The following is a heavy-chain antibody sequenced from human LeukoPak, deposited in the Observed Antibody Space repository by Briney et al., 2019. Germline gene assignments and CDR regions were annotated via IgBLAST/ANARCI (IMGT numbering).Heavy chain of an antibody. Sequence: ASVKLSCKASGYTFTGYYMHWVRQAPGQGLEWMGWINPNSGGTNYAQKFQGRVTMTRDTSISTAYMELSRLRSDDTAVYYCARDGPDTAMVSFDYWGQGTLVTVSS. CDR1: GYTFTGYY. J-gene: IGHJ4*02. CDR2: INPNSGGT. D-gene: IGHD5-18*01. V-gene: IGHV1-2*02. CDR3: ARDGPDTAMVSFDY.